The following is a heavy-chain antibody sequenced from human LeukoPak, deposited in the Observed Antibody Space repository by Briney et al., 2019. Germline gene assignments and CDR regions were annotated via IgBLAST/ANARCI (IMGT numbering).Heavy chain of an antibody. CDR2: ISSSSSYI. V-gene: IGHV3-21*01. J-gene: IGHJ5*02. D-gene: IGHD3-16*01. CDR1: GFIFRNYA. CDR3: ARDQATLGMWFDP. Sequence: PGASLRLSCAASGFIFRNYAMSWVRQAPGKGLEWVSSISSSSSYIYYADSVKGRFTISRDNAKNSLYLQMNSLRAEDTAVYYCARDQATLGMWFDPWGQGTLVTVSS.